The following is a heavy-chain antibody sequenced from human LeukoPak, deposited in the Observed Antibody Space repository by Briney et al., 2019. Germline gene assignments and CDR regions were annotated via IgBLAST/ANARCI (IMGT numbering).Heavy chain of an antibody. D-gene: IGHD3-3*02. V-gene: IGHV4-59*01. J-gene: IGHJ4*02. CDR3: ARDSKVRD. Sequence: NPSETLSLTCTVSGGSISSYYWSWIRQPPGKGLEWIGYIYYSGSTNYNPSLKSRVTISVDTSKNQFSLKLSSVTAADTAVYYCARDSKVRDWGQGTLVTVSS. CDR1: GGSISSYY. CDR2: IYYSGST.